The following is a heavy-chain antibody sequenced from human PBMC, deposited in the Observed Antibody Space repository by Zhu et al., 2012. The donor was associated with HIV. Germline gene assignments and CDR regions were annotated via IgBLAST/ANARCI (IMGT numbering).Heavy chain of an antibody. V-gene: IGHV4-38-2*01. CDR2: IYYSGNT. CDR3: ARHQSMSYSSGWPPSYYFEY. J-gene: IGHJ4*02. CDR1: GYSISSGFY. D-gene: IGHD6-19*01. Sequence: QVQLRESGPGLVKPSETLSLTCDVSGYSISSGFYWGWIRQPPGKGLEWIGSIYYSGNTYYNVSLKSRLTISVDTAKNQFFLRLNSVTAADSAVYYCARHQSMSYSSGWPPSYYFEYWGQGXLVHRLL.